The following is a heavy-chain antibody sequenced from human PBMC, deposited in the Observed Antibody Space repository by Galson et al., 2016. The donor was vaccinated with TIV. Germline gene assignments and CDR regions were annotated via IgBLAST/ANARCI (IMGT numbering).Heavy chain of an antibody. J-gene: IGHJ4*02. V-gene: IGHV3-7*01. CDR1: GFPFSSCW. Sequence: SLRLSCAASGFPFSSCWMSWVRQAPGKGLEWVASIKQDGSEKYYVDSVKGRFTISRDNGQNSLYLQMNSLTAEDTAVYYCARDVGRAVAGRGLFDYWGQGTLVTVSS. CDR3: ARDVGRAVAGRGLFDY. CDR2: IKQDGSEK. D-gene: IGHD6-19*01.